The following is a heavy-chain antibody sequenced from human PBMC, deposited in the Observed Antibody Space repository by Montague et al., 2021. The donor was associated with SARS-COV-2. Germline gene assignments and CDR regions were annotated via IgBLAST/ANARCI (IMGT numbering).Heavy chain of an antibody. CDR2: VNQSGTT. CDR3: ARGRQPVAVPGAGPAGRAFDI. V-gene: IGHV4-34*01. Sequence: SETLSLTCAISGGSFSNYYWSWIRQPPGKGLEWIGEVNQSGTTIYNPSVKSGVTISEDTSKNQFYLRLNSVTAADTAVYYCARGRQPVAVPGAGPAGRAFDIWGQGTMVTVSS. J-gene: IGHJ3*02. CDR1: GGSFSNYY. D-gene: IGHD4/OR15-4a*01.